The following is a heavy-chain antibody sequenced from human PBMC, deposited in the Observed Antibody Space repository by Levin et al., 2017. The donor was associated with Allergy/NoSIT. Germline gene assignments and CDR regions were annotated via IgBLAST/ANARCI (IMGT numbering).Heavy chain of an antibody. CDR3: AKDTDIVATTVFDY. J-gene: IGHJ4*02. CDR2: ISGSGGST. D-gene: IGHD5-12*01. Sequence: GESLKISCAASGFTFSSYAMSWVRQAPGKGLEWVSAISGSGGSTYYADSVKGRFTISRDNSKNTLYLQMNSLRAEDTAVYYCAKDTDIVATTVFDYWGQGTLVTVSS. V-gene: IGHV3-23*01. CDR1: GFTFSSYA.